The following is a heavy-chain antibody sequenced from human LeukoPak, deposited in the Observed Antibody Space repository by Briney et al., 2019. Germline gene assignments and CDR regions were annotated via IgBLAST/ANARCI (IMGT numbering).Heavy chain of an antibody. Sequence: EASVKVSCKASGYTFTSYAINWVRQAPGQGLECMGWINTNTGNPTYAQGFTGRFVFSLDTSVNTAYLQISSLKTEDTAVYYCAKVQGYCSETSCYPDYWGQGTLVTVSS. D-gene: IGHD2-2*01. J-gene: IGHJ4*02. CDR3: AKVQGYCSETSCYPDY. V-gene: IGHV7-4-1*02. CDR1: GYTFTSYA. CDR2: INTNTGNP.